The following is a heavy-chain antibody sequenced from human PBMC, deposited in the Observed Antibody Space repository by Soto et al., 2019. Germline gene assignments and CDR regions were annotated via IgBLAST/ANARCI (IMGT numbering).Heavy chain of an antibody. CDR3: ARIASAGRGWDV. V-gene: IGHV3-7*01. Sequence: EVQLVESGGGLVQPGGSLRLSCAASGFTFSSYWMSWVRQAPVKGLEWVGNIKQDGSEKNYVDFVKGRFTISRDNAKNSLYLQMKSLRAEDTAVYYCARIASAGRGWDVWGQGTTVVVSS. CDR2: IKQDGSEK. CDR1: GFTFSSYW. D-gene: IGHD6-13*01. J-gene: IGHJ6*02.